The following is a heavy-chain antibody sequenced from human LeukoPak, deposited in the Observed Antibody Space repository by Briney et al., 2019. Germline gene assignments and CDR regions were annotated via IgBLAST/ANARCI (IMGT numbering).Heavy chain of an antibody. CDR2: ISYDGSNK. J-gene: IGHJ5*02. Sequence: GRSLRLSCAASGFTFSSYGMHWVRQAPGKGLEWVAVISYDGSNKYYADSVKGRFTISRDNSKNMLYLQMNSLRAEDTAVYYCAKGYYDSSGLSSWGQGTLVTVSS. CDR1: GFTFSSYG. D-gene: IGHD3-22*01. CDR3: AKGYYDSSGLSS. V-gene: IGHV3-30*18.